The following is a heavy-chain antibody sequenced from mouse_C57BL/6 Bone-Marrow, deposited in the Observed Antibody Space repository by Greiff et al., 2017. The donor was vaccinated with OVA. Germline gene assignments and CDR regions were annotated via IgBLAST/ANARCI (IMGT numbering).Heavy chain of an antibody. Sequence: DVMLVESGGGLVKPGGSLKLSCAASGFTFSSYTMSWVRQTPEKRLEWVATISGGGGNTYYPDSVKGRFTISRDNAKNTLYLQMSSLRSEDTALYYCAIYDGYYGAMDYWGQGTSVTVSS. V-gene: IGHV5-9*01. CDR1: GFTFSSYT. CDR2: ISGGGGNT. CDR3: AIYDGYYGAMDY. J-gene: IGHJ4*01. D-gene: IGHD2-3*01.